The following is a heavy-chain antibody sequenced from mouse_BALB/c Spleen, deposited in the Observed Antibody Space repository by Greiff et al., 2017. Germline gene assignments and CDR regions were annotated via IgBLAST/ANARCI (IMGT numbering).Heavy chain of an antibody. D-gene: IGHD2-3*01. J-gene: IGHJ4*01. V-gene: IGHV5-12-2*01. Sequence: EVQGVESGGGLVQPGGSLKLSCAASGFTFSSYTMSWVRQTPEKRLEWVAYISNGGGSTYYPDTVKGRFTISRDNAKNTLYLQMSSLKSEDTAMYYCARHSYDGYYALYAMDYWGQGTSVTVSS. CDR2: ISNGGGST. CDR1: GFTFSSYT. CDR3: ARHSYDGYYALYAMDY.